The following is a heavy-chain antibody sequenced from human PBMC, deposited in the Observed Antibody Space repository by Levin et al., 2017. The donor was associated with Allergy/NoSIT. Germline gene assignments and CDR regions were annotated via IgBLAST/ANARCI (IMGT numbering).Heavy chain of an antibody. V-gene: IGHV3-30*18. CDR2: ISYDGSNK. D-gene: IGHD3-10*01. CDR1: GFTFSSYG. J-gene: IGHJ4*02. CDR3: AKDHNYYGSGHPYYFDY. Sequence: GESLKISCAASGFTFSSYGIHWVRQAPGKGLEWVAVISYDGSNKYYADSVKGRFTISRDNSKNTLYLQMNSLRAEDTAVYYCAKDHNYYGSGHPYYFDYWGQGTLVTVSS.